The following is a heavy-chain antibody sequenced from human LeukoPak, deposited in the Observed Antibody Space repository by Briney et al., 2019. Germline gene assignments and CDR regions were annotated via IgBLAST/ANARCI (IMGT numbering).Heavy chain of an antibody. J-gene: IGHJ4*02. CDR3: ARDLATRQRTGLYDS. CDR1: GISVSSNY. D-gene: IGHD3-16*02. Sequence: GSLRLSCAASGISVSSNYMSWVRQAPGKGLQSVSVIYVDGSTYYADSVKGRITISRDNSRNTLYLQMNSLRAEDTAVYYCARDLATRQRTGLYDSWGQGALVTVSS. V-gene: IGHV3-66*01. CDR2: IYVDGST.